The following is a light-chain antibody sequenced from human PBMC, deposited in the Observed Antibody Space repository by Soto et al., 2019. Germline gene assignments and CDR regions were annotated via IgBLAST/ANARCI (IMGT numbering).Light chain of an antibody. Sequence: DIVMTQSPDSLAVSLGERATINCKSSQSVLYSSNNKNYLAWYQQKPGQPPKLLIYWASTRESGVPDRFSGSGSGTDFTLTISSLQAEDVAVYDCQQYYSTPFGQGTKLEIK. J-gene: IGKJ2*01. CDR1: QSVLYSSNNKNY. CDR2: WAS. V-gene: IGKV4-1*01. CDR3: QQYYSTP.